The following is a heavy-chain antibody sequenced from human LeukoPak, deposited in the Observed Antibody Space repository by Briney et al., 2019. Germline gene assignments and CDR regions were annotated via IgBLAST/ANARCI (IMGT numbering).Heavy chain of an antibody. Sequence: ASVKVSCKAFGYTFTSYDIYWVRQATGQGLEWMGWMNTNRGNTGYAQKLQGRVTMTRNISISTAYMELSSLRSEDTPVYYCARFRGAVYCSSTSCYTAGYYYMDVWGKGTTVTVSS. D-gene: IGHD2-2*02. J-gene: IGHJ6*03. CDR3: ARFRGAVYCSSTSCYTAGYYYMDV. V-gene: IGHV1-8*01. CDR1: GYTFTSYD. CDR2: MNTNRGNT.